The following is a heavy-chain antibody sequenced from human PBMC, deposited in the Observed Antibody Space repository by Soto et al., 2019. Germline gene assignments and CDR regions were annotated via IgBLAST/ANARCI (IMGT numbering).Heavy chain of an antibody. CDR3: ARDHCTTSTCYTVWFDP. V-gene: IGHV3-74*01. CDR2: INSDGSIT. D-gene: IGHD2-2*02. J-gene: IGHJ5*02. Sequence: GGSLRLSCAASGFTLSNDWMHWVRQVPGKGLVWVSRINSDGSITNYADSVKGRFAIYRDNAQNTLYLQMNSLRVEDTAVYYRARDHCTTSTCYTVWFDPWGQGTLVTVSS. CDR1: GFTLSNDW.